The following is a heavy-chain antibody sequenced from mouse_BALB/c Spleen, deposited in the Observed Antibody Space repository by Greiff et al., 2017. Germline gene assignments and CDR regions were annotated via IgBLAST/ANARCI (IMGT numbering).Heavy chain of an antibody. Sequence: EVKLQESGPGLVKPSQSLSLTCTVTGYSITSDYAWNWIRQFPGNQLEWMGYISYSGSTSYNPSLKSRISITRDTSKNQFFLQLNSVTTEDTATYFCARRGPYYYGSSYWYFDVWGAGTTVTVSS. J-gene: IGHJ1*01. CDR3: ARRGPYYYGSSYWYFDV. CDR2: ISYSGST. D-gene: IGHD1-1*01. V-gene: IGHV3-2*02. CDR1: GYSITSDYA.